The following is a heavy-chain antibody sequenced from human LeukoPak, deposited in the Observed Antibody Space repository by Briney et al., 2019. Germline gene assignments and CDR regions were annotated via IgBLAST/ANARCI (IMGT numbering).Heavy chain of an antibody. CDR1: GYTFTGYY. CDR3: AREGYYDSSGPMDV. V-gene: IGHV1-2*02. CDR2: INPNSGGT. Sequence: ASVKVSCKASGYTFTGYYMHWVRQAPGQGLEWMGWINPNSGGTNYAQKFQGRVTMTRDTSISTAYMELSRLRSDDTAVYYCAREGYYDSSGPMDVWGKGTTVTISS. D-gene: IGHD3-22*01. J-gene: IGHJ6*03.